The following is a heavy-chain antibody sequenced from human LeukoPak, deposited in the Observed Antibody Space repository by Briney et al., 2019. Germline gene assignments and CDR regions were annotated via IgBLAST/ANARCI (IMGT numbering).Heavy chain of an antibody. Sequence: PGGSLRLSCAASGFTFSNYGMSWVRQAPGKGLEWVAVISYDGSNKYYADSVKGRFTISRDNSKNTLYLQMNSLRAEDTAVYYCARATYGSSGLGYWGQGTLVTVSS. CDR2: ISYDGSNK. J-gene: IGHJ4*02. CDR1: GFTFSNYG. V-gene: IGHV3-30*03. D-gene: IGHD3-22*01. CDR3: ARATYGSSGLGY.